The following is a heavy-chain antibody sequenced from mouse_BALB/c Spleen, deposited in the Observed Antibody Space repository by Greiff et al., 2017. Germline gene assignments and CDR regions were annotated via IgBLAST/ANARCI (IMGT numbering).Heavy chain of an antibody. CDR1: GFTFSSYT. CDR3: ASHDGYYPYYAMDY. D-gene: IGHD2-3*01. J-gene: IGHJ4*01. Sequence: DVKLVESGGGLVQPGGSLKLSCAASGFTFSSYTMSWVRQTPEKRLEWVAYISNGGGSTYYPDTVKGRFTISRDNAKNTLYLQMSSLKSEDTAMYYCASHDGYYPYYAMDYWGQGTSVTVSS. V-gene: IGHV5-12-2*01. CDR2: ISNGGGST.